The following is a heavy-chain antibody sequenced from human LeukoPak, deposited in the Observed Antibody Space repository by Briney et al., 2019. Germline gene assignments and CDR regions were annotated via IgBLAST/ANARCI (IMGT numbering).Heavy chain of an antibody. CDR2: INPNSGGT. V-gene: IGHV1-2*02. Sequence: ASVKVSCKASGYTFTGYYMHWVRQAPGQGLEWMGWINPNSGGTNYAQKFQGRVTMTRNTSISTAYMELSSLRSEDTAVYYCARGPYDFWSGYYIAPFYYYYMDVWGKGTTVTVSS. CDR3: ARGPYDFWSGYYIAPFYYYYMDV. D-gene: IGHD3-3*01. J-gene: IGHJ6*03. CDR1: GYTFTGYY.